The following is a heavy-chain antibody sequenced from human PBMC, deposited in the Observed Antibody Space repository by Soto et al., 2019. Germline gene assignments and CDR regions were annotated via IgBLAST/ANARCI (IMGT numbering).Heavy chain of an antibody. CDR1: GFTVSNND. Sequence: EEQLVESGGDLVQPGGSLRLSCAASGFTVSNNDMSWVRQAPGKGLEWVSLIYSGGSTYYADSVKGRLTISRDNCKNTLYLTLKSLRARDRAMYYCAAFSNRGSWGQGTLVTVSS. J-gene: IGHJ4*02. CDR2: IYSGGST. D-gene: IGHD2-2*01. V-gene: IGHV3-66*01. CDR3: AAFSNRGS.